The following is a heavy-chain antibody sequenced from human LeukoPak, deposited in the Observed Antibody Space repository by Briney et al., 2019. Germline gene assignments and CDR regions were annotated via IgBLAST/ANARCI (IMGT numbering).Heavy chain of an antibody. J-gene: IGHJ4*02. CDR1: GFTFSSYA. V-gene: IGHV3-30-3*02. CDR2: ISYDGSNK. D-gene: IGHD1-26*01. CDR3: AKTWELRESYYFDY. Sequence: GGSLRLSCAASGFTFSSYAMHWVRQAPGKGLEWVAVISYDGSNKYYADSVKGRFTISRDNSKNTLYLQMNSLRAEDTAVYYCAKTWELRESYYFDYWGQGTLVTVSS.